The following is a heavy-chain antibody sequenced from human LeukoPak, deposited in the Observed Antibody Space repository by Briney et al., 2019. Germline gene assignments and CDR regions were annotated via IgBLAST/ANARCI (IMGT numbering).Heavy chain of an antibody. D-gene: IGHD5-12*01. Sequence: PSETLALTCAVYGGSFSGYYWSWIRQPPGKGLEWIGEINHSGSTNYNPSLKSRVTISVDTSKNQFSLKLSSVTAADTAVYYCARKEMGLRTLPFDYWGERMLVTVSS. CDR3: ARKEMGLRTLPFDY. CDR2: INHSGST. J-gene: IGHJ4*02. CDR1: GGSFSGYY. V-gene: IGHV4-34*01.